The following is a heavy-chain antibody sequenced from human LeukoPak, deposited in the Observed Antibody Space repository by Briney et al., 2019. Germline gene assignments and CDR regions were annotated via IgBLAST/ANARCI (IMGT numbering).Heavy chain of an antibody. CDR3: ARVSYSSGGFDY. V-gene: IGHV3-21*01. Sequence: GGSLRLSCAASGFTFSSYSMSWVRQALEKGLEWVSSISSSTSYIYYADSVKGLSTISRDNAKNSLYLQMNRLRAEETAVYYCARVSYSSGGFDYWGQGTLVTVSS. CDR1: GFTFSSYS. J-gene: IGHJ4*02. CDR2: ISSSTSYI. D-gene: IGHD6-25*01.